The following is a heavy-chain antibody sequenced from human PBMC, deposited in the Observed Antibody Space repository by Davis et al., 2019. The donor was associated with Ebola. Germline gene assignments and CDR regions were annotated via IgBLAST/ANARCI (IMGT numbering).Heavy chain of an antibody. CDR1: GGSISSSSYY. V-gene: IGHV4-39*01. Sequence: PGGSLRLSCTVSGGSISSSSYYWDWIRQPPGKGLEWIGSIYYSGSTYYNPSLKSRVTISVDTSKNQFSLKLSSVTAADTAVYYCAGGILGGWYFNLWGRGTLVTVSS. CDR2: IYYSGST. D-gene: IGHD3-10*01. J-gene: IGHJ2*01. CDR3: AGGILGGWYFNL.